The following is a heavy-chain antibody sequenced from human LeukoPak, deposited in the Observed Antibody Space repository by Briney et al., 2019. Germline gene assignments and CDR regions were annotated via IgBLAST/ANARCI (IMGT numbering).Heavy chain of an antibody. CDR2: ISSSGSDI. D-gene: IGHD1-26*01. J-gene: IGHJ4*02. CDR1: GFTFSRYS. V-gene: IGHV3-21*05. CDR3: ARDDKWAFDY. Sequence: GGSLRLSCAVSGFTFSRYSMNWFRQAPGRGLEWVSYISSSGSDIYYADSAKGRFTVSRDNAKNSLYLQMNNLRTEDTAVYYCARDDKWAFDYWGQGTLDTVSS.